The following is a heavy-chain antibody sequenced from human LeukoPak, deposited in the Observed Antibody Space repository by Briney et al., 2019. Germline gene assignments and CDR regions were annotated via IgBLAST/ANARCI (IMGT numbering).Heavy chain of an antibody. Sequence: GGSLRLSCAASGFTFSSYSMNWVRQAPGKGLEWVSSISSSSSYIYYANSVKGRFTISRDNAKNSLYLQMNSLRAEDTAVYYCARDLQQLDLGRFYYYYCMDVWGKGTTVTISS. J-gene: IGHJ6*03. CDR2: ISSSSSYI. D-gene: IGHD6-13*01. CDR3: ARDLQQLDLGRFYYYYCMDV. CDR1: GFTFSSYS. V-gene: IGHV3-21*01.